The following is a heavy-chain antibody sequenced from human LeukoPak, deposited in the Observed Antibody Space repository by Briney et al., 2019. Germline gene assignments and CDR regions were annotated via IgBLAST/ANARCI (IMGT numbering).Heavy chain of an antibody. CDR3: ARVMDYYYTDV. CDR2: INPNSGGT. D-gene: IGHD2-8*01. J-gene: IGHJ6*03. Sequence: ASVKVSCKASGYTFTAYFMHWVRQAPGQGLEWMGRINPNSGGTNYAQKFQGRVTMTRDTSINTAYMELSRLRSDDTAVYYCARVMDYYYTDVWGKGTTVTVSS. V-gene: IGHV1-2*06. CDR1: GYTFTAYF.